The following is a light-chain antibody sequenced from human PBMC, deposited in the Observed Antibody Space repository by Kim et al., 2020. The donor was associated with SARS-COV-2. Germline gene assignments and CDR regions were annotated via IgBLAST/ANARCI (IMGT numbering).Light chain of an antibody. CDR3: ASWEDTLVGRV. J-gene: IGLJ3*02. CDR1: SSNIGGNT. V-gene: IGLV1-44*01. CDR2: KNN. Sequence: QSVLTQPPSASGTPGQRVTISCSGSSSNIGGNTVNWYQQLPGTAPKLLIYKNNQRPSGVPDRLSGSKSGTSASLAISGLQSEDEADYYCASWEDTLVGRVFGGGTQLTVL.